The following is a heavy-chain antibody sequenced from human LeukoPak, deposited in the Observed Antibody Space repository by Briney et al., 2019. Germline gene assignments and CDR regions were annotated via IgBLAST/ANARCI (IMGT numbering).Heavy chain of an antibody. CDR3: ARDMTTVTPSLDY. J-gene: IGHJ4*02. CDR2: IKQDGSEK. CDR1: GFTFSRSW. Sequence: GGSLRLSCAASGFTFSRSWMSWVRQAPGKGLEWVANIKQDGSEKYYVDSVKGRFTISRDNAKNSLYLQMNSLRAEDTAVYYCARDMTTVTPSLDYWGQGTLVTVSS. D-gene: IGHD4-17*01. V-gene: IGHV3-7*05.